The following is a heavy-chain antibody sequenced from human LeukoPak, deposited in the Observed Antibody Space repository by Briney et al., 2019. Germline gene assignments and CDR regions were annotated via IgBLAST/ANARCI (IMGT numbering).Heavy chain of an antibody. D-gene: IGHD1-26*01. CDR3: AKPRDSIVGTTTPTRLATLDI. Sequence: PGGSLRLSCAASGFTFSSNAMSWVRQVPGKRLEWVSAISTGGGCTYYADSVKGRFTISRDNPNNTLYLQMNNLRAEDTAVYYCAKPRDSIVGTTTPTRLATLDIWGQGTMVTVSS. CDR2: ISTGGGCT. V-gene: IGHV3-23*01. J-gene: IGHJ3*02. CDR1: GFTFSSNA.